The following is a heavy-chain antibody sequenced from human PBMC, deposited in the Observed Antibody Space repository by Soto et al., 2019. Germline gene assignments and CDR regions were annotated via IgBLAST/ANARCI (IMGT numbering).Heavy chain of an antibody. J-gene: IGHJ4*02. CDR2: ISYDGSNK. CDR3: AKEEGYGDYLFDY. CDR1: GFTFSSYG. D-gene: IGHD4-17*01. V-gene: IGHV3-30*18. Sequence: QVQLVESGGGVVQPGRSLRLSCAASGFTFSSYGMHWVRQAPGKGLEWVAVISYDGSNKYYADSVKGRFTISRDNSKNTLYLQMNSLRAEETAVYYCAKEEGYGDYLFDYWGQGTLVTVSS.